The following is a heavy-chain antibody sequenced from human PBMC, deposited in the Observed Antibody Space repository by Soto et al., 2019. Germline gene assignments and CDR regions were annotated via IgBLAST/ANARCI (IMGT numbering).Heavy chain of an antibody. V-gene: IGHV1-69*12. Sequence: QVQLVQSGAEVKKPGSSVKVSCKASGGTFSSYVISWVRQAPGQGLEWMGGIIPIFGTANYAQKFQGRVTTTAAASTSTAYMALSSLSSEDTAVYYCARVRVRFLAWLGSEGWGQGTLVTVSS. J-gene: IGHJ4*02. D-gene: IGHD3-3*01. CDR3: ARVRVRFLAWLGSEG. CDR2: IIPIFGTA. CDR1: GGTFSSYV.